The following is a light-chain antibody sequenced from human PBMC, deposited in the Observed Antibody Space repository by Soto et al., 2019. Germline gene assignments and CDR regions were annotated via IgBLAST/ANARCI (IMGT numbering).Light chain of an antibody. CDR3: QPANSFSLS. Sequence: DIQMTQSPSSVSASVGDRVTITCRASRGIGSWLGWYQHKAGKAPKLLLYSASSLESGVTSRFSGSGSGTDFTLTISSLQTEDYETSCCQPANSFSLSFGGGTKVEIK. J-gene: IGKJ4*01. V-gene: IGKV1-12*01. CDR1: RGIGSW. CDR2: SAS.